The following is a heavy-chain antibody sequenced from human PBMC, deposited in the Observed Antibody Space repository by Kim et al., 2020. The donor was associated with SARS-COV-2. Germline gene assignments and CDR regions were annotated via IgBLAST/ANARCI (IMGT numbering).Heavy chain of an antibody. CDR1: GFTFDDYA. D-gene: IGHD2-21*02. CDR3: AKAYAYCGGDCGNYFDY. V-gene: IGHV3-9*01. Sequence: GGSLRLSCAASGFTFDDYAMHWVRQAPGKGLEWVSGISWNSGSIGYADSVKGRFTISRDNAKNSLYLQMNSLRAEDTALYYCAKAYAYCGGDCGNYFDYWGQGTLVTVSS. CDR2: ISWNSGSI. J-gene: IGHJ4*02.